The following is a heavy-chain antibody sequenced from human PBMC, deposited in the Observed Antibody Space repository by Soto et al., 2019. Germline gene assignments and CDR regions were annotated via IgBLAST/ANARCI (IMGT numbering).Heavy chain of an antibody. CDR3: ARQWVWIQRGNWFHP. J-gene: IGHJ5*02. CDR1: GGSISSSSYY. D-gene: IGHD5-18*01. Sequence: SEALSLTCTVSGGSISSSSYYWGWIRQPPGKGLEWIGSIYYSGSTYYNPSLKSRVTISVDTSKNQFSLKLSSVTAADTAVYYCARQWVWIQRGNWFHPWGQGTLVTVSS. V-gene: IGHV4-39*01. CDR2: IYYSGST.